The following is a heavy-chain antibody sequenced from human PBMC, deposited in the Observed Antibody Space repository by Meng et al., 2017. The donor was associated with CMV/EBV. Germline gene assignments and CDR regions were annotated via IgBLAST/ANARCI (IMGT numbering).Heavy chain of an antibody. Sequence: QATLQQWCAGLLKPSATLSLTCAVYGGSFSGYYWSWIRQPPGKGLEWIGEINHSGSTNYNPSLKSRVTISVDTFKNQFSLKLSSVTAADTAVYYCARGVGGWFDPWGQGTLVTVFS. J-gene: IGHJ5*02. D-gene: IGHD1-26*01. CDR3: ARGVGGWFDP. CDR1: GGSFSGYY. V-gene: IGHV4-34*01. CDR2: INHSGST.